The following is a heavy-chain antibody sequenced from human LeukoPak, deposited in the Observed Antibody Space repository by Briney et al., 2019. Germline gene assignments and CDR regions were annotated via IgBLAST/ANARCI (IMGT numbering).Heavy chain of an antibody. CDR2: INPSGGST. J-gene: IGHJ6*03. CDR1: GYTFTSYG. V-gene: IGHV1-46*01. D-gene: IGHD6-13*01. CDR3: ARAGSSSWYFHYYYYMDV. Sequence: ASVKVSCKASGYTFTSYGISWVRQAPGQGLEWMGIINPSGGSTSYAQKFQGRVTMTRDTSTSTVYMELSSLRSEDTAVYYCARAGSSSWYFHYYYYMDVWGKGTTVTVSS.